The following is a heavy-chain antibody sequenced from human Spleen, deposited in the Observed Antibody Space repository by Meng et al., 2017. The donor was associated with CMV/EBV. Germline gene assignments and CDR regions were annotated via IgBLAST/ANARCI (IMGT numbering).Heavy chain of an antibody. CDR3: ARDGTPWSGTIPNDH. V-gene: IGHV3-23*01. Sequence: GESLKISCAASGFTFSSYEMNWVRQAPGKGLAWVSSISGSGGSIYYADSVNGRFTISRDYSKNTLFLQMNSLRAEDTAVYYCARDGTPWSGTIPNDHWGQGTLVTVSS. CDR1: GFTFSSYE. D-gene: IGHD3-3*01. CDR2: ISGSGGSI. J-gene: IGHJ4*02.